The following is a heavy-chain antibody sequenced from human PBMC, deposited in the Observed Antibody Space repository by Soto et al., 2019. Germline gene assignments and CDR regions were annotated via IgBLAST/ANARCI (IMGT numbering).Heavy chain of an antibody. CDR2: ISGNGIAT. V-gene: IGHV3-23*01. CDR1: GFTFSRYW. J-gene: IGHJ5*02. D-gene: IGHD3-10*01. Sequence: GGSLRLSCAASGFTFSRYWMSWVRQAPGKGLEWVSAISGNGIATYYADSVKGRFTISRDNSKNTLYLQMNRLRADDTAVYYCARDAISMVRGTNNWFDPWGQGTLVTVSS. CDR3: ARDAISMVRGTNNWFDP.